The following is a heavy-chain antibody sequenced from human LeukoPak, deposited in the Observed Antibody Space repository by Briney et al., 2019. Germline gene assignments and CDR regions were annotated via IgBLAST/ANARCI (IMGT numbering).Heavy chain of an antibody. V-gene: IGHV4-39*07. Sequence: SETLSLTCTVSGGSISSSSYYWGWLRQPPGKGLEWLGSIYYSGSTYYNPSLKSRVTISVDTSKNQFSLKLSSVTAADTAVYYCARDQYSATAIPFDYWGQGTLVTVSS. CDR2: IYYSGST. J-gene: IGHJ4*02. CDR3: ARDQYSATAIPFDY. D-gene: IGHD2-21*02. CDR1: GGSISSSSYY.